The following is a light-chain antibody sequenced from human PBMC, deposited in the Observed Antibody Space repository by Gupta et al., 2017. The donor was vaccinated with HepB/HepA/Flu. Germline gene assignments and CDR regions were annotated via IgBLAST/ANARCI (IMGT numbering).Light chain of an antibody. CDR2: EVT. CDR3: TSYAGNDRGV. J-gene: IGLJ2*01. V-gene: IGLV2-8*01. CDR1: SSDVGGYNS. Sequence: QSALTQPPSASGSPGQSVTISCTGTSSDVGGYNSVSWYPQHPGEAPRLMIYEVTKRPSGVPDRFSGSKSGNTASLTVSGLQAEEEADYYCTSYAGNDRGVFGGGTKLTVL.